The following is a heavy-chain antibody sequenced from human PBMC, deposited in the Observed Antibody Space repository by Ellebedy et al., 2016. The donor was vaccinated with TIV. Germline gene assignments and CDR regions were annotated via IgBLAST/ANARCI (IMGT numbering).Heavy chain of an antibody. CDR1: GDRVSSNSAA. D-gene: IGHD6-19*01. V-gene: IGHV6-1*01. Sequence: SQTLSLTCAISGDRVSSNSAAWNWIRQSPSRGLEWLGRTYYRSRWSSDYAVSVKSRISINPDTSKNQFSLQLNSVSPGDTAVYYCTREVAGTFDYWGQGTLVTVSS. CDR2: TYYRSRWSS. CDR3: TREVAGTFDY. J-gene: IGHJ4*02.